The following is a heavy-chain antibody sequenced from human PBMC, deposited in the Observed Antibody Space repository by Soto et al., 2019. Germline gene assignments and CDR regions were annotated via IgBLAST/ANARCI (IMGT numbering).Heavy chain of an antibody. CDR2: MNPNSGKT. D-gene: IGHD6-19*01. Sequence: QVQLVQSGAEVKKPGASVKVSCKASGYTFTSYDINWVRQATGEGHEWMGWMNPNSGKTGIAQKFKGRVTITRNTPKSTDYMEQSKLRSEHTAVYYCARERSSGWYVDYWGQGTLVTVSS. CDR3: ARERSSGWYVDY. CDR1: GYTFTSYD. J-gene: IGHJ4*01. V-gene: IGHV1-8*01.